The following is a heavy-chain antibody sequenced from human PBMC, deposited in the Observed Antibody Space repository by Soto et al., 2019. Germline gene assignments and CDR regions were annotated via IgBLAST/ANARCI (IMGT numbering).Heavy chain of an antibody. CDR1: GYTFTNYG. CDR3: ARCYCSVGSCYSCWHFDL. D-gene: IGHD2-15*01. CDR2: ISAYNGNT. V-gene: IGHV1-18*01. Sequence: QVQLVRSGFEVKKPGASVKVSCKASGYTFTNYGMSWVRQAPGQGLEWMGWISAYNGNTNHAQNFQGRVTMITDTSTNTAYMELRSLRSDDTAVYYCARCYCSVGSCYSCWHFDLWGRGALVTVSS. J-gene: IGHJ2*01.